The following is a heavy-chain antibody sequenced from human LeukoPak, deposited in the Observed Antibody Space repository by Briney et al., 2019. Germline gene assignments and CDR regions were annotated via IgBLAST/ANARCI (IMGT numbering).Heavy chain of an antibody. D-gene: IGHD1-26*01. CDR2: INHTGST. CDR3: ARDDRGSGMGLGTDY. Sequence: PSETLSLTCAVYSGSFSDYNWNWIRQPPGKGLEWIGEINHTGSTNYNPSLKSRVTISVDTSKNQLSLKLSSVTAADTAVYYCARDDRGSGMGLGTDYWGQGTLVTVSS. J-gene: IGHJ4*02. CDR1: SGSFSDYN. V-gene: IGHV4-34*01.